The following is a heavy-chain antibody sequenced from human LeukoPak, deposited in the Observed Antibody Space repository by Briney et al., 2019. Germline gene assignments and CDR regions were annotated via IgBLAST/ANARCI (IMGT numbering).Heavy chain of an antibody. Sequence: GGSLGLSCVASVFDFSSHAVTWVRQAPGKGLEWVSSFNDTGSSAYYADSVKGRFTISRDNAKNSLYLQMNSLRAEDTAVYYCALAVAGYDYWGQGTLVTVSS. CDR3: ALAVAGYDY. CDR2: FNDTGSSA. CDR1: VFDFSSHA. V-gene: IGHV3-23*01. D-gene: IGHD6-19*01. J-gene: IGHJ4*02.